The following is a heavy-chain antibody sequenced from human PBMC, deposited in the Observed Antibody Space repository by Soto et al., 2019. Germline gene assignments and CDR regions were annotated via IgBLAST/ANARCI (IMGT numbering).Heavy chain of an antibody. CDR3: ARQLDMWGQTYYYYGMDV. J-gene: IGHJ6*02. CDR2: IDPSDSYT. V-gene: IGHV5-10-1*01. D-gene: IGHD3-16*01. Sequence: PGESLKISCKGSGYSFTSYWISWVRQMPGKGLEWMGRIDPSDSYTNYSPSFQGHVTISADKSISTAYLQWSSLKASDTAMYYCARQLDMWGQTYYYYGMDVWGQGTTVTVSS. CDR1: GYSFTSYW.